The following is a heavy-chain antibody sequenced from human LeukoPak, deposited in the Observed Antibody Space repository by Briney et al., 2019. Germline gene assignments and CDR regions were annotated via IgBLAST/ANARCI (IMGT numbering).Heavy chain of an antibody. CDR3: ARQPNIVVVDNWFDP. CDR2: IYYGGSA. D-gene: IGHD2-15*01. J-gene: IGHJ5*02. Sequence: SETLSLTCTVSGGSITSSGFYWGWIRQPPGKELEWIGNIYYGGSAYYNPSLKSRVTISVDTSKNQFSLKLSSVTAADTAVYYCARQPNIVVVDNWFDPWGQGTLVAVSS. V-gene: IGHV4-39*07. CDR1: GGSITSSGFY.